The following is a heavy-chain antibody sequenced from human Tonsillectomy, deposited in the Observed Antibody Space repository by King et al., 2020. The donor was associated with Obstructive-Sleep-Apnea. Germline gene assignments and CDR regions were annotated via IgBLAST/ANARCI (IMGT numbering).Heavy chain of an antibody. J-gene: IGHJ6*02. CDR3: ASERDIYGMDV. V-gene: IGHV4-39*07. CDR1: GGSISSTSYY. Sequence: QLQESGPGLVKPSETLSLTCTVSGGSISSTSYYWGWIRQPPGKGLEWIGNIYYSGSTYYNPSLKSRVTISVDMSKNPFSLKLSSVTGADTAVYYWASERDIYGMDVWGQGTTVTVSS. CDR2: IYYSGST.